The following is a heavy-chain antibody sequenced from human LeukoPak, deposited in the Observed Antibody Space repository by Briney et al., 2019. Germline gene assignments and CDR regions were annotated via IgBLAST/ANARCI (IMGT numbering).Heavy chain of an antibody. CDR2: ISSSSSYI. V-gene: IGHV3-21*01. CDR3: ARNTMIVVTDAFDI. Sequence: GGSLRLSCAASGFTFSSYSMNWVRQAPGKGLEWVSSISSSSSYIYYADSVKGRYTISRDNAKNSLYLQMNSLRAEDTAVYYCARNTMIVVTDAFDIWGQGTMVTVSS. CDR1: GFTFSSYS. D-gene: IGHD3-22*01. J-gene: IGHJ3*02.